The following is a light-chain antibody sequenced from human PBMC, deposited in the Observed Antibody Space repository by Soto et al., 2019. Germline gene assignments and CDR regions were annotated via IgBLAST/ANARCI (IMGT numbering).Light chain of an antibody. CDR2: SNN. CDR3: AAWDDSLNGAYVV. J-gene: IGLJ2*01. CDR1: SSNIGSNT. V-gene: IGLV1-44*01. Sequence: QAVVTQPPSASGTPGQRVTISCSGSSSNIGSNTVNWYQQLPGTAPKLLIYSNNHRPSGVPDRFSGSKSGTSASLAISGLQSEDEADYYCAAWDDSLNGAYVVFGGGTKLTVL.